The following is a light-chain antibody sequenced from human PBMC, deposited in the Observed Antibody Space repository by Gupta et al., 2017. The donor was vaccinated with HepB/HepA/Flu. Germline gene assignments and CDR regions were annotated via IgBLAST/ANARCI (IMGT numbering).Light chain of an antibody. J-gene: IGLJ3*02. CDR3: KNWRTGSQV. V-gene: IGLV4-69*01. CDR1: SGHSSDA. Sequence: QLVLTQSPSASASLGASVKLTCTLSSGHSSDANALHQQQPETGPPYLLLLNRDGSHSTGDAIPDRVSGSGSAAARSIXSXSLQAEXDYDYSSKNWRTGSQVFGGGTKLTVL. CDR2: LNRDGSH.